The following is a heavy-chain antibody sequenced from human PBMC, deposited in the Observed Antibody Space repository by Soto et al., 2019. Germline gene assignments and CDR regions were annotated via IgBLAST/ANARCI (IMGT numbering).Heavy chain of an antibody. V-gene: IGHV3-53*01. D-gene: IGHD3-22*01. Sequence: EVQLVESGGGLIQPGGSLRLSCAASGFSVSSSYMSWVRQAPGKGLECVSIFYSGGTTYYADSVKGRFTISRDNSKNTLDLQMNSLSAEATAVYYCARQQGGGYYDYWGQGTLVTVSS. CDR3: ARQQGGGYYDY. J-gene: IGHJ4*02. CDR2: FYSGGTT. CDR1: GFSVSSSY.